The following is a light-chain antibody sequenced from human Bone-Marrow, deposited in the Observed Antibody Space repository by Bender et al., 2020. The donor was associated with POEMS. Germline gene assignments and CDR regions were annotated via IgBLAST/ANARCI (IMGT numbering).Light chain of an antibody. CDR1: SSNIGAHA. J-gene: IGLJ3*02. CDR3: AVWDDSLDGWV. V-gene: IGLV1-44*01. CDR2: SSH. Sequence: QSVLTQPPSASGTPGQRVTISCSGGSSNIGAHAVNWYQHLPGTAPKLLIYSSHRRPSEVPDRFPGSRSGTSASLAISGLQSEDEADYYCAVWDDSLDGWVCGGGTKLTV.